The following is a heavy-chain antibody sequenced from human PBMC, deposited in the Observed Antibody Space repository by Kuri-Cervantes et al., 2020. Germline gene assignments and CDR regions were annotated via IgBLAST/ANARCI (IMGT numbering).Heavy chain of an antibody. D-gene: IGHD3-16*01. CDR1: GRTFSSHV. V-gene: IGHV3-30-3*01. CDR2: ISYDGSNK. CDR3: ARDRGFMFDY. J-gene: IGHJ4*02. Sequence: GGSLRLSCAASGRTFSSHVMHWVRQAPGKGLEWVAVISYDGSNKYYADSVEGRFTISRDNSKNTLYLQMNSLRAEDTAVYYCARDRGFMFDYCAQGTLVTVSS.